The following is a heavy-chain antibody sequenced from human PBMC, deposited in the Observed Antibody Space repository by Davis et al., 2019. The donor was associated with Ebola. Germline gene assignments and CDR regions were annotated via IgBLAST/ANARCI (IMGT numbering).Heavy chain of an antibody. CDR1: GFTFSSYG. V-gene: IGHV3-30*18. J-gene: IGHJ6*02. Sequence: GGSLRLSCAASGFTFSSYGMHWVRQAPGKGLEWVAVISYDGSNKYYADSVKGRFTISRDNSKNTLYLQMNSLRAEDTAVYYCAKDLIVVVAAPRDYYYYGMDVWGQGTTVTVSS. CDR2: ISYDGSNK. D-gene: IGHD2-15*01. CDR3: AKDLIVVVAAPRDYYYYGMDV.